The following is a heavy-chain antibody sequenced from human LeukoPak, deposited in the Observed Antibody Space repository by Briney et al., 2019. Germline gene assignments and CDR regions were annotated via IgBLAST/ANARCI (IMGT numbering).Heavy chain of an antibody. CDR3: ARGSTYYDSSGQVPFDY. Sequence: GESLRLSCAASGFTFSSYSMNWVRQAPGKGLEWVSSISSSSSYIYYADSVKGRFTISRDNAKNSLYLQMNSLRAEDTAVYYCARGSTYYDSSGQVPFDYWGQGTLVTVSS. D-gene: IGHD3-22*01. V-gene: IGHV3-21*01. J-gene: IGHJ4*02. CDR1: GFTFSSYS. CDR2: ISSSSSYI.